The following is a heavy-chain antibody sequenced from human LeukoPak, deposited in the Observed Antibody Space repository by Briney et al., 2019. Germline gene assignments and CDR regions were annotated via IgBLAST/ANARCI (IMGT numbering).Heavy chain of an antibody. V-gene: IGHV3-74*01. D-gene: IGHD2-2*01. CDR1: GNYW. Sequence: GGSLRLSCAASGNYWMHWVRQAPGKGLVWVSHIDSDGSWTSYADSVKGRFTISKDNAKNTVYLQMNNLRAEDTAVYYCVSFYETYWGRGTLVTVSS. CDR2: IDSDGSWT. J-gene: IGHJ4*02. CDR3: VSFYETY.